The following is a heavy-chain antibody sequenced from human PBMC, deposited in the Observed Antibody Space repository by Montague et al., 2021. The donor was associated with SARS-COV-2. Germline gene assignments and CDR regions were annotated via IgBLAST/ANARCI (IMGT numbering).Heavy chain of an antibody. Sequence: ETLSLTCDVSGGAMSSGQWWSWVRQPPGKGLEWIGEIYQTGYTNYNPSLRSRVTISVDKSRNQFSLKMTSMTAADTAVYCCATNYGSGTFPGWFDPWGQGTLVTVSS. V-gene: IGHV4-4*01. J-gene: IGHJ5*02. CDR3: ATNYGSGTFPGWFDP. D-gene: IGHD3-10*01. CDR1: GGAMSSGQW. CDR2: IYQTGYT.